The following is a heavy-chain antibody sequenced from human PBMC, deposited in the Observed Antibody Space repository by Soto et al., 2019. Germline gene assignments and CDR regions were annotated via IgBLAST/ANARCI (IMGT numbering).Heavy chain of an antibody. V-gene: IGHV4-34*01. CDR1: GGSFSGYY. Sequence: PSETLSLTCAVYGGSFSGYYWSWIRQPPGKGLEWIGEINHSGSTNYNPSFQGQVTISADKSISTAYLQWSSLKASDTAMYYCARQDGAANYYFDYWGQGTLVTVSS. CDR3: ARQDGAANYYFDY. CDR2: INHSGST. D-gene: IGHD1-1*01. J-gene: IGHJ4*02.